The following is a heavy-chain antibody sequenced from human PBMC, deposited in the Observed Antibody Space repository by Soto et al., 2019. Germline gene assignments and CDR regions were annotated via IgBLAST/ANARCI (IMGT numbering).Heavy chain of an antibody. CDR2: IYYSGST. CDR1: GGSISSYY. J-gene: IGHJ5*02. V-gene: IGHV4-59*12. D-gene: IGHD3-22*01. Sequence: SETLSLTCTVSGGSISSYYWSWIRQPPGKGLEWIGYIYYSGSTNYNPSLKSRVTISVDTSKNQFSLKLSSVTAADTAMYYCARDQSYNDIYWWLDTWGQGTPVTVSS. CDR3: ARDQSYNDIYWWLDT.